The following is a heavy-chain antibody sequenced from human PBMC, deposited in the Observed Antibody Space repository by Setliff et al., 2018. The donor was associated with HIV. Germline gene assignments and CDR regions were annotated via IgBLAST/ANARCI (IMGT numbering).Heavy chain of an antibody. V-gene: IGHV4-39*01. CDR1: GGSVDSRDYY. Sequence: KPSEILSLTCAVSGGSVDSRDYYWGWIRQPPGKGLEWIGNILYGGTTYSTPSLKSRVSISVDTSRNQFSLRLNSVTAADTAVYYCARPTTGLGGGAAFDIWGQGTMVTVSS. CDR3: ARPTTGLGGGAAFDI. J-gene: IGHJ3*02. CDR2: ILYGGTT. D-gene: IGHD2-8*01.